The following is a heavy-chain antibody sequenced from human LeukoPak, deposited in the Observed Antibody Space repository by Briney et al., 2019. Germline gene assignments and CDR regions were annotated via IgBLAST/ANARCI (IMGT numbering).Heavy chain of an antibody. CDR1: GFTFTNAW. CDR2: IKSKTDGETT. J-gene: IGHJ4*02. CDR3: TTLPLNFYVSGTGLLPQQPMDH. D-gene: IGHD3-10*01. V-gene: IGHV3-15*01. Sequence: GGSLRLSCVASGFTFTNAWMNWVRQAPGKGLEWVGRIKSKTDGETTDFAAPVKGRFSISREDSKNRLYLQMNSLITEDTGVHFCTTLPLNFYVSGTGLLPQQPMDHWGQGTLVTVSS.